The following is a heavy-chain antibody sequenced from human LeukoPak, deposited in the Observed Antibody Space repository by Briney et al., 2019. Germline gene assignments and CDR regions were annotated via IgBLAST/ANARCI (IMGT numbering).Heavy chain of an antibody. CDR2: IYTGGST. CDR3: ARGWFD. CDR1: GFTFSSYS. Sequence: PGGSLRLSCAASGFTFSSYSMNWVRQAPGKGLEWVSVIYTGGSTYYADSVKGRFTISRDNSKNTLNLQMNSLRAEDTAVYYCARGWFDWGRGTLVTVSS. J-gene: IGHJ4*02. D-gene: IGHD3-10*01. V-gene: IGHV3-53*01.